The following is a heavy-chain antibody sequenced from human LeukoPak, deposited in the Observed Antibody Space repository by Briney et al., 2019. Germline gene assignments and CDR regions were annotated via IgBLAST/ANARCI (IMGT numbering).Heavy chain of an antibody. D-gene: IGHD5-12*01. CDR3: ARGYSGYGALYYLDY. V-gene: IGHV4-31*03. CDR2: IYYIGST. CDR1: GGSISSGDYY. J-gene: IGHJ4*02. Sequence: SETLSLTCTVSGGSISSGDYYWSWIRQHPGKGLEWIGYIYYIGSTHYNPSLKSRVTISIDTSKNQFSLKLSSVTAADTAVYYCARGYSGYGALYYLDYWGPGTLVAVSS.